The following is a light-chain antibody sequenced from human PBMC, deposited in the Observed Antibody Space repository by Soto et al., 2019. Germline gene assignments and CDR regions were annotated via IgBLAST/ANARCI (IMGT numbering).Light chain of an antibody. CDR1: QSVSSN. CDR2: GAS. V-gene: IGKV3-15*01. CDR3: QQYNNWPPLT. Sequence: EIVMTQSPATLSVSPGERATLSCRASQSVSSNLAWYQQKPGQAPRLLIYGASTRAIGIPARFRGSGSGTEFTLTISSLQSEDFAVYYCQQYNNWPPLTFGGGTKLEIK. J-gene: IGKJ4*01.